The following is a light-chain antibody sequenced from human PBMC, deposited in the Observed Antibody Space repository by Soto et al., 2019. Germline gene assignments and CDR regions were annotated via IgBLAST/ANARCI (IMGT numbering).Light chain of an antibody. CDR3: SSYIGSNTLVI. Sequence: QSALTQPASVSGSPGQSITISCTGTSSDVGTYNYVSWYQQHADKAPKLVIYEVSNRPSGVSNRFSGSKSGNTASLTISGLQAEDEADYYCSSYIGSNTLVIFGGGTKLTVL. CDR1: SSDVGTYNY. CDR2: EVS. V-gene: IGLV2-14*01. J-gene: IGLJ2*01.